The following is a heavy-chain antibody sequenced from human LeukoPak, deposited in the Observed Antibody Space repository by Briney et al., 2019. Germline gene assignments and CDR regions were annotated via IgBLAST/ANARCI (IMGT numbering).Heavy chain of an antibody. J-gene: IGHJ6*03. CDR1: GGSISSYF. CDR2: IHASGTT. Sequence: SETLSLTCNVSGGSISSYFWTWIRQPAGKGLEWIGRIHASGTTNYNSSLKSRVSMSVDTSKNQFSLKLTSVTAADTAVYYCARHVSSSSRPYYYYYYMDVWGKGTTVTVSS. D-gene: IGHD6-6*01. V-gene: IGHV4-4*07. CDR3: ARHVSSSSRPYYYYYYMDV.